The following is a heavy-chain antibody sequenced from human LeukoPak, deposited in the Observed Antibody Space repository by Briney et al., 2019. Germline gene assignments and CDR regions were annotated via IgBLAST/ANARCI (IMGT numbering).Heavy chain of an antibody. CDR2: ISSSSSYK. D-gene: IGHD2-2*01. CDR1: GFTFSSYS. Sequence: GGSLRLSCAASGFTFSSYSMNWVRQAPGKGLEWVSSISSSSSYKYYADSVKGRFTISRDNAKNSLYLQMNSLRAEDTAVYYCAKAGIVVVPAAKLKSYYFDYWGQGTLVTVSS. J-gene: IGHJ4*02. CDR3: AKAGIVVVPAAKLKSYYFDY. V-gene: IGHV3-21*04.